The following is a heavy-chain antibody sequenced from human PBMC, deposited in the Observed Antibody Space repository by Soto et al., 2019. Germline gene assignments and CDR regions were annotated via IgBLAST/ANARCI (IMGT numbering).Heavy chain of an antibody. CDR1: GFTFGSYD. D-gene: IGHD2-21*02. J-gene: IGHJ4*02. V-gene: IGHV3-13*04. CDR2: IGTAGDT. Sequence: GGSLRLSCAASGFTFGSYDMHWVRQAKGKGLEWVSAIGTAGDTYYPGSVKGRFTISRENAKNSLNLKSVTAADTAVYYCATLPPRIVVMTLPFPSWGQGTLVIAPQ. CDR3: ATLPPRIVVMTLPFPS.